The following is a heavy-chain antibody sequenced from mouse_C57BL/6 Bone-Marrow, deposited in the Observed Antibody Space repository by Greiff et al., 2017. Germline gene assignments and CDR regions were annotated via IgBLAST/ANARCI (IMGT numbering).Heavy chain of an antibody. Sequence: EVKLVESGPELVKPGASVKIPCKASGYTFTDYNMDWVKQSHGKSLEWIGDINPNNGGTIYNQKFKGKATLTVDKSSSTAYMELRSLTSEDTAVYYCARSVPPLAMDYWGQGTSVTVSS. J-gene: IGHJ4*01. V-gene: IGHV1-18*01. CDR3: ARSVPPLAMDY. CDR1: GYTFTDYN. CDR2: INPNNGGT. D-gene: IGHD5-1*01.